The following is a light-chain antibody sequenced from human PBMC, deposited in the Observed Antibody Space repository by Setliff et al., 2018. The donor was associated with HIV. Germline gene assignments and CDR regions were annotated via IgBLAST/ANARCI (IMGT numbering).Light chain of an antibody. CDR2: DVN. Sequence: QSALTQPASVTGAPGQSITISCTGTSNDIGRFNYVSWYKQFPGKGPTLVIFDVNQRPSGVSNRFSGSKSGNIVSLIISGLQAEDEADYFCCSYSRGSTYVFGTGTKVTVL. V-gene: IGLV2-14*03. CDR3: CSYSRGSTYV. CDR1: SNDIGRFNY. J-gene: IGLJ1*01.